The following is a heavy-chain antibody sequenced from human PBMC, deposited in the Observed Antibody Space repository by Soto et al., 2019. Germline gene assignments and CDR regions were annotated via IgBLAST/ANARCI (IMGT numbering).Heavy chain of an antibody. D-gene: IGHD4-17*01. CDR1: GFTFSSYG. V-gene: IGHV3-30*18. CDR2: ISYDGSNK. Sequence: WGSLRLSCAASGFTFSSYGMHWVRQAPGKGLEWVAVISYDGSNKYYADSVKGRFTISRDNSKNTLYLQMNSLRAEDTAVYYCAKSETTVTTLDYWGQGTLVTVPQ. CDR3: AKSETTVTTLDY. J-gene: IGHJ4*02.